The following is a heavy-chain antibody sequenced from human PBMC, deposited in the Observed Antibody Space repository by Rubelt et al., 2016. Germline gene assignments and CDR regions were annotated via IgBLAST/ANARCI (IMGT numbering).Heavy chain of an antibody. J-gene: IGHJ4*02. V-gene: IGHV1-18*01. CDR1: GYTFTSYG. CDR2: ISAYNGNT. Sequence: QVQLVQSGAEVKKPGASVKVSCKASGYTFTSYGISWVRQAPGQGLEWMGWISAYNGNTNYAQMLGGRGTMTTDTSTSSAYMERRSLRSEDTSGYYCASGGIAARLFDYWGQGTLVTVSS. D-gene: IGHD6-6*01. CDR3: ASGGIAARLFDY.